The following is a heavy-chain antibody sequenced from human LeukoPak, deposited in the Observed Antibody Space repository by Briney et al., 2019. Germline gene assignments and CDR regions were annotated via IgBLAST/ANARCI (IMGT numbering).Heavy chain of an antibody. CDR1: GGSFSGYY. CDR3: ARGEYSLRIFDY. V-gene: IGHV4-34*01. D-gene: IGHD2-15*01. Sequence: SETLSLTCAVYGGSFSGYYWSWIRQPPGKGLEWIGEINHSGSTNYNPSLKSRVTISVVTSKNQFSLKLSSVTAADTAVYYCARGEYSLRIFDYWGQGTLVTVSS. CDR2: INHSGST. J-gene: IGHJ4*02.